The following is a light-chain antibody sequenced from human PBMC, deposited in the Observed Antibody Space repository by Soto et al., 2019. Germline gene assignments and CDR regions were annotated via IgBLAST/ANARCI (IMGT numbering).Light chain of an antibody. CDR1: SSDVGGYHY. CDR2: DVS. CDR3: SSYTSSSTLV. V-gene: IGLV2-14*01. J-gene: IGLJ2*01. Sequence: QSALTQPASVYGSPGQSITISCTGTSSDVGGYHYVSWYQQHPGKAPKLMIYDVSNRPSGVSNRFSGSKSGNTASLTISGLQAEDEADYYCSSYTSSSTLVFGGGTELTVL.